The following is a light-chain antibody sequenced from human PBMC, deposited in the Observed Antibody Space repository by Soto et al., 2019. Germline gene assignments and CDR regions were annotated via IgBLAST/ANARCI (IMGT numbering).Light chain of an antibody. CDR2: SAS. J-gene: IGKJ2*01. CDR3: QQYNDWYT. Sequence: EIVRTQSPATLSVSPGERATVSGRASQSVFTNLAWYQQKPGQAPRLLMYSASTRANGVPARFIGSGSGTEFTLTISSLQSEDFAMYYCQQYNDWYTFGHGTKLEIK. CDR1: QSVFTN. V-gene: IGKV3-15*01.